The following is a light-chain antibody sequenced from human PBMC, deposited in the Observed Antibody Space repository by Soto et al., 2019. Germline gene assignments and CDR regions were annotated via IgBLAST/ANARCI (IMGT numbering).Light chain of an antibody. CDR1: QSISSW. CDR2: KAS. J-gene: IGKJ1*01. V-gene: IGKV1-5*03. CDR3: QQYNSYSRT. Sequence: DIQMTQSPSTLSASVGDRVTITCRASQSISSWLAWYQQKPGKAPKLLIYKASSLESGVPSRFSCSVSGTEFTLTISSLQPDDFATYYCQQYNSYSRTFGQGTKVEIK.